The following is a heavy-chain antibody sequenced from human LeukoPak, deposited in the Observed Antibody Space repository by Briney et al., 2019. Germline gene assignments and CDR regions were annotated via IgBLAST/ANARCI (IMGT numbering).Heavy chain of an antibody. CDR2: IYYSGST. CDR3: AGDRGDGYNYLLDY. Sequence: SETLSLTCTVSGGSISSGDFHRNWIRQHPGKGLEWVGYIYYSGSTYYNPSLKSPLTISLDTSTNQFSLTLTSVTAADTAVYYCAGDRGDGYNYLLDYWGQGTLVTVSS. V-gene: IGHV4-31*01. D-gene: IGHD5-24*01. CDR1: GGSISSGDFH. J-gene: IGHJ4*02.